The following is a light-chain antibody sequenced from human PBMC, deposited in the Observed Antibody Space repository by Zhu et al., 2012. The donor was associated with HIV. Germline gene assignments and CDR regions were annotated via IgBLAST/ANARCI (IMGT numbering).Light chain of an antibody. CDR3: QHYVPSPMYT. J-gene: IGKJ2*01. CDR2: GAS. V-gene: IGKV3-20*01. Sequence: EIVLTQSPGTLSLSPGERATLSCRASQTVSRNYLAWYQQKPGQAPRLLIYGASRRVTGIPDRFSGSGSGTDFTLLISRLEPEDFAVYYCQHYVPSPMYTFGQGTKLEIK. CDR1: QTVSRNY.